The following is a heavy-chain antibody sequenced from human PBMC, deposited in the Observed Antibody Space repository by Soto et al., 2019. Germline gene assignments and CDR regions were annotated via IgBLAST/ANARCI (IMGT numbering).Heavy chain of an antibody. CDR2: IYSGGST. D-gene: IGHD3-10*01. J-gene: IGHJ6*02. CDR3: ARDRFPYGMDV. V-gene: IGHV3-66*01. Sequence: EVQVAESGGGLVQPGGSLRLSCAASGFTVSSNYMSWVRQAPGKGLEWVSIIYSGGSTYYADSVKGRFTISRDKSKNTLYLQMNSLRAEDTAAYYCARDRFPYGMDVWGQGTTVTVSS. CDR1: GFTVSSNY.